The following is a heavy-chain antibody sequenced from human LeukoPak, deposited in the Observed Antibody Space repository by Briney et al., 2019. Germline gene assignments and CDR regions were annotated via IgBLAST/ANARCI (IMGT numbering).Heavy chain of an antibody. Sequence: SVKVSCKASGGTFSSYAISWVRQAPGQGLEWMGGIIPIFGTANYAQKFQGRVTITTDESTSTAYMELSSLRSEDTAVYYCARGRLRPLYYYYYMDVWGKGTTVTVSS. CDR1: GGTFSSYA. J-gene: IGHJ6*03. CDR2: IIPIFGTA. V-gene: IGHV1-69*05. D-gene: IGHD1-1*01. CDR3: ARGRLRPLYYYYYMDV.